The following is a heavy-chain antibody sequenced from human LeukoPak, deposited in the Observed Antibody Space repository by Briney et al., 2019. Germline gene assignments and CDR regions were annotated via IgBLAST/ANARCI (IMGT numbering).Heavy chain of an antibody. CDR1: GFTFGDYD. V-gene: IGHV3-49*03. D-gene: IGHD6-19*01. CDR2: IRSKAYGGTT. CDR3: TRDSGGWSIDY. Sequence: GRSLRLSCTASGFTFGDYDMSWFRQAPGKGLEWVGFIRSKAYGGTTEYAASVKGRFTISRDDSKSIAYLQMNSLKTEDTAVYYCTRDSGGWSIDYWGQGTLVTVSS. J-gene: IGHJ4*02.